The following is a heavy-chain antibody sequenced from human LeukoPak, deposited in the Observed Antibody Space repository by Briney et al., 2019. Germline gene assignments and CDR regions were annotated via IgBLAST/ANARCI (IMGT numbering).Heavy chain of an antibody. Sequence: GGSLRLSCAASGLTVSSYMSWVRQAPGKGLELVSVIYSGGSIYYADSVKGRFTISRDKSKNTLYLQMNSMRAEDTAVYYCARPPYGGVDYWGQGTLVTVSS. D-gene: IGHD4-23*01. CDR1: GLTVSSY. CDR3: ARPPYGGVDY. CDR2: IYSGGSI. J-gene: IGHJ4*02. V-gene: IGHV3-66*04.